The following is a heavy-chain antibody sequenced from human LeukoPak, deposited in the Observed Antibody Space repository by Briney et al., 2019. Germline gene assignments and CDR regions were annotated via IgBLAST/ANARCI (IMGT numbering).Heavy chain of an antibody. CDR1: GGTLSSYA. CDR3: ARDLGQNTYYYDSSGYGGPNWFDP. CDR2: IIPIFGTA. J-gene: IGHJ5*02. D-gene: IGHD3-22*01. V-gene: IGHV1-69*05. Sequence: ASVKVSCKASGGTLSSYAISWVRQAPGQGLEWMGGIIPIFGTANYAQKFQGRVTITTDESTSTAYMELSSLRSEDTAVYYCARDLGQNTYYYDSSGYGGPNWFDPWGQGTLVTVSS.